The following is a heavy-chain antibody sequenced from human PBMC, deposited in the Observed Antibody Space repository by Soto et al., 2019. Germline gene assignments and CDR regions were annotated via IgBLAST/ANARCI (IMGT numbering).Heavy chain of an antibody. Sequence: ASVKVSCKASGYTFTSYAMHWVRQAPGQRLEWMGWINAGNGNTKYSQKFQGRVTITRDTSASTAYMELSSLRSEDTAVYYCASYGSGSPPGPYYYYGMDVLGQGTTVTGAS. CDR1: GYTFTSYA. CDR3: ASYGSGSPPGPYYYYGMDV. D-gene: IGHD3-10*01. CDR2: INAGNGNT. V-gene: IGHV1-3*01. J-gene: IGHJ6*02.